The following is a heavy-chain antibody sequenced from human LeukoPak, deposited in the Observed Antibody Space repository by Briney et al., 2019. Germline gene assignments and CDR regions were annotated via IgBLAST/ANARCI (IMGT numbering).Heavy chain of an antibody. V-gene: IGHV4-4*02. D-gene: IGHD3-16*02. CDR2: INHSGST. J-gene: IGHJ3*02. Sequence: SETLSLTCAVSGSSISSTNWWGWIRQPPGKGLEWIGEINHSGSTNYNPSLKSRVSISVDTSKNQLSLKLTSVTAADTAVYYCAREEYYDDVWGSYRRQTAFDIWGQGTMLTVSS. CDR1: GSSISSTNW. CDR3: AREEYYDDVWGSYRRQTAFDI.